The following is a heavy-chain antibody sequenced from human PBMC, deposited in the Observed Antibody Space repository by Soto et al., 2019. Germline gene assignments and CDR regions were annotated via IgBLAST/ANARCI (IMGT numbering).Heavy chain of an antibody. CDR2: IYYSGST. CDR1: GASISSYY. D-gene: IGHD2-15*01. V-gene: IGHV4-59*01. J-gene: IGHJ4*02. Sequence: PSETLSLTCTVSGASISSYYWSWIRQPPGKGLEWIGYIYYSGSTNYNPSLKSRVTISVDTSKNQFSLKLSYVTAADTAVYYCGRDRSGDFDYWGQGTLVTVSS. CDR3: GRDRSGDFDY.